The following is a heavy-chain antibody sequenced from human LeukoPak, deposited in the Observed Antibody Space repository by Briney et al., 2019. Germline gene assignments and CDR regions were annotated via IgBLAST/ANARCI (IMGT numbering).Heavy chain of an antibody. CDR1: GYTFTSYD. V-gene: IGHV1-8*01. CDR2: MNPNSGNT. CDR3: ARDRYCSSTSCYKGRWFDP. Sequence: ASVKVSCKASGYTFTSYDINWVRQATGQGLEWMGWMNPNSGNTGYAQKFQGRVTMTRDTSTSTVYMELSSLRSEDTAVYYCARDRYCSSTSCYKGRWFDPWGQGTLVTVSS. J-gene: IGHJ5*02. D-gene: IGHD2-2*02.